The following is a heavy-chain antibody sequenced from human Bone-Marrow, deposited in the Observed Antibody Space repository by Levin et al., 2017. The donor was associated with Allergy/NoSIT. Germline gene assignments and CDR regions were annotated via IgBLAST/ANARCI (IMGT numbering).Heavy chain of an antibody. CDR3: AKDPRATDWNFDL. V-gene: IGHV3-23*01. D-gene: IGHD1-1*01. CDR2: ISRNSENT. Sequence: GGSLRLSCAASGFNFWNYDMNWVRQAPGKGLEWVSGISRNSENTWYGDSVRGRFTISRDNVKNTLYLQMSSLSAEDTALYYCAKDPRATDWNFDLWGRGTLVTVSS. CDR1: GFNFWNYD. J-gene: IGHJ2*01.